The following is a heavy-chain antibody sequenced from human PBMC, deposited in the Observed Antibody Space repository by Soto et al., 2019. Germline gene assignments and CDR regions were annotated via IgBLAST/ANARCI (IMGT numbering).Heavy chain of an antibody. Sequence: QPQLRESGPGLVKPSETLSLSCTVSGGSISNSNYYWGWVRQPPGKGLEWIGSLFYGENTFYNSALRSRVTISVDTSKNQFSLNLNSVTAADTAVYYCARQPIAVPVGSRFFMDVWGEGTTVTVSS. CDR1: GGSISNSNYY. CDR2: LFYGENT. CDR3: ARQPIAVPVGSRFFMDV. V-gene: IGHV4-39*01. J-gene: IGHJ6*03. D-gene: IGHD6-19*01.